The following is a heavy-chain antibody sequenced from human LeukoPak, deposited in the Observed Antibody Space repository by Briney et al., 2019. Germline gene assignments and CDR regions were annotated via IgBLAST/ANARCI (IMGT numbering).Heavy chain of an antibody. CDR2: ISSSSSTI. J-gene: IGHJ4*02. Sequence: HSGGSLRLSCAASGFTFSSYSMNWVRQAPGKGLEWVSYISSSSSTIYYADSVKGRFTISRDNAKNSLYLQMNSLRDEDTAVYYCARAHRALGVGATLPVGYWGQGTLVTVSS. CDR3: ARAHRALGVGATLPVGY. D-gene: IGHD1-26*01. V-gene: IGHV3-48*02. CDR1: GFTFSSYS.